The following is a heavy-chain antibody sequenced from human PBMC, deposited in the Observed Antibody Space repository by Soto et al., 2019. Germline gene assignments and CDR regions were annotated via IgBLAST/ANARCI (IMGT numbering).Heavy chain of an antibody. Sequence: GGSLRLSCAASGFTFDDYAMHWVRQAPGKGLEWVSGISWNSGSIGYADSVKGRFTISRDNAKNSLYLQMNSLRAEDTALYCCAKNSSGYYPRLRHYYYYYGMDVWGQGTTVTVSS. CDR3: AKNSSGYYPRLRHYYYYYGMDV. D-gene: IGHD3-22*01. CDR2: ISWNSGSI. J-gene: IGHJ6*02. CDR1: GFTFDDYA. V-gene: IGHV3-9*01.